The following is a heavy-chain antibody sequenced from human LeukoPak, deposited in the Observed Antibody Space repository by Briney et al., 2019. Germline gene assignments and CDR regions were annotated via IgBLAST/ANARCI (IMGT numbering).Heavy chain of an antibody. D-gene: IGHD2-21*02. CDR1: GGPFSGYY. V-gene: IGHV4-34*01. J-gene: IGHJ4*02. Sequence: SETLSLTCAVYGGPFSGYYWSWIRQPPGKGLEWIGEINHSGSTNYNPSLKSRVTISVDTSKNQFSLKLSSVTAADTAVYYCARKSAYVVTNAFIDYWGQGTLVTVSS. CDR3: ARKSAYVVTNAFIDY. CDR2: INHSGST.